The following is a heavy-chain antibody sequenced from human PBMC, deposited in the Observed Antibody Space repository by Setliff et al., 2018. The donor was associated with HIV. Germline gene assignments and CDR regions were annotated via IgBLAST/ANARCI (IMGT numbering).Heavy chain of an antibody. V-gene: IGHV4-39*07. CDR3: ARGYSNVWPPIYNWFDP. Sequence: PSETLSLTCTVSGGSISSGGPGYYWGWVRQPPGGGLEWIGSMSHSGSTYYNPSLKSRLTISVDTSKNQFSLKLSSVTAADTAVYYCARGYSNVWPPIYNWFDPWGQGTLVTVSS. J-gene: IGHJ5*02. CDR1: GGSISSGGPGYY. CDR2: MSHSGST. D-gene: IGHD6-19*01.